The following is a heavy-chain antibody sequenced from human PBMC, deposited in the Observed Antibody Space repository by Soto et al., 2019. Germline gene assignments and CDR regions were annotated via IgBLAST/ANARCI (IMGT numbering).Heavy chain of an antibody. J-gene: IGHJ1*01. D-gene: IGHD5-12*01. V-gene: IGHV1-69*01. CDR1: GGTFSSFG. Sequence: VKVSCKASGGTFSSFGISWVRQAPGQGLEWMGGIIPVFGRPNYAQRFRGRLTITADESTNTCYMELIDLESEDTAVYYCAREGSGYNFWGQGTQVTVSS. CDR3: AREGSGYNF. CDR2: IIPVFGRP.